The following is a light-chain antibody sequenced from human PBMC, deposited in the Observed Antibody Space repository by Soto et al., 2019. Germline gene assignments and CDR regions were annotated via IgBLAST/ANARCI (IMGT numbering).Light chain of an antibody. V-gene: IGLV2-14*01. CDR3: NSYTSSSSYV. CDR1: SSDVGGYNY. CDR2: EVS. J-gene: IGLJ1*01. Sequence: QSALTQPASVSGSPGQSITISCTGTSSDVGGYNYVSWYQQHPGKAPKLMISEVSNRSSGVSNRFSGSKSGNTASLTISGLQAEDEADYYCNSYTSSSSYVFGTGTKVTVL.